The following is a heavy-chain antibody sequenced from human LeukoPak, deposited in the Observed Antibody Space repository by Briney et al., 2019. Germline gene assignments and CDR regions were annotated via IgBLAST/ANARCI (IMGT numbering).Heavy chain of an antibody. CDR3: ARFGRDGYYYYYYMDF. D-gene: IGHD5-24*01. J-gene: IGHJ6*03. V-gene: IGHV3-48*04. Sequence: GGSLRLSCAGSGFTFSSYSMNWVRQAPGKGLEWVSYISSSGSTIHYADSVKGRFTISRDNAKKSLILQMNSLRAEDTAVYYCARFGRDGYYYYYYMDFWGKGTTVTISS. CDR1: GFTFSSYS. CDR2: ISSSGSTI.